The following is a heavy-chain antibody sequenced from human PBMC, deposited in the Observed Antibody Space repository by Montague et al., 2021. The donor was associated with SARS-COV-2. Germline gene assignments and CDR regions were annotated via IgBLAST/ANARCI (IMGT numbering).Heavy chain of an antibody. CDR1: GFTFSSYE. Sequence: SLRLSCAASGFTFSSYEMNWVRQAPGKGLEWVSYISSSGSTIYYADSVKGRFTISRDNAKNSLYLQMNSLRAEDTAVYYCARGGTYYDFWSGFYNYYYAMDVWGQGTTVTVSS. J-gene: IGHJ6*02. CDR3: ARGGTYYDFWSGFYNYYYAMDV. V-gene: IGHV3-48*03. D-gene: IGHD3-3*01. CDR2: ISSSGSTI.